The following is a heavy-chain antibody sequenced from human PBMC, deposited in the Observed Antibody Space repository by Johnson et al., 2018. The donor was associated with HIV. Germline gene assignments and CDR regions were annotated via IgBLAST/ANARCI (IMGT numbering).Heavy chain of an antibody. CDR3: ARGPGGFGAFDI. Sequence: VQLVESGGGLAQPGGSLRLSCAASGLNVSGHYMSWVRQSPGKGLEWVSVIYSGGLPYYADSVKGRFTISRDNSKNTLYLQMNSLRAEDTAVYYCARGPGGFGAFDIWGQGTMVTVSS. D-gene: IGHD2-8*02. CDR1: GLNVSGHY. V-gene: IGHV3-66*02. J-gene: IGHJ3*02. CDR2: IYSGGLP.